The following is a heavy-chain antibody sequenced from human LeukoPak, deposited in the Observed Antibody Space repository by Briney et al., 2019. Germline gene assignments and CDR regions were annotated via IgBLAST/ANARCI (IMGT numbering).Heavy chain of an antibody. CDR2: IYSTGII. J-gene: IGHJ5*02. D-gene: IGHD3-10*01. Sequence: PSETLCLTCTVSGGSITNYYLSWIRQSAGKGLEWIGRIYSTGIITYNPSLKSRVTMSVDTSKNQLSLRLISVTAADTAVYYCTRDSGTSGEVKFDPWGQGSLVTVSS. CDR1: GGSITNYY. CDR3: TRDSGTSGEVKFDP. V-gene: IGHV4-4*07.